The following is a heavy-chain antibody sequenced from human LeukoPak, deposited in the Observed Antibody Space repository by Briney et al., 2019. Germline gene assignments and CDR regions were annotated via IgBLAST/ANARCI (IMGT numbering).Heavy chain of an antibody. CDR3: ATLDYDSSGYYGSSSY. J-gene: IGHJ4*02. CDR1: GYTFTGYY. CDR2: INPNSGGT. D-gene: IGHD3-22*01. Sequence: GASVKVSCKASGYTFTGYYMHWVRQAPGQGLEWMGWINPNSGGTNYAQKFQGRVTMTRDTSISTAYMELSRLRSDDTAVYYCATLDYDSSGYYGSSSYWGQGTLVTVSS. V-gene: IGHV1-2*02.